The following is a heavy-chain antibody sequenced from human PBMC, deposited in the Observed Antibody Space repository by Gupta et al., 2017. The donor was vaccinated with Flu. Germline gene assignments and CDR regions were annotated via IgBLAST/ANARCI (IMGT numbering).Heavy chain of an antibody. CDR3: VRDALTAVVAGTFGPVDY. Sequence: QVQLVGSEGGVVQPGRSLRLSCAASGFIFSSYGMHWVRQAPGKGLEWVAVISYDGSNKYYTDSVKGRFTVSRDNPRKTLYLQMESLRVEDTAVYYCVRDALTAVVAGTFGPVDYWGQGTLVTVSS. D-gene: IGHD6-19*01. V-gene: IGHV3-30*03. CDR2: ISYDGSNK. J-gene: IGHJ4*02. CDR1: GFIFSSYG.